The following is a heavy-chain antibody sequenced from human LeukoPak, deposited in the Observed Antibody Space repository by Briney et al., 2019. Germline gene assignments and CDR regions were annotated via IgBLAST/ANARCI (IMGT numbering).Heavy chain of an antibody. J-gene: IGHJ4*02. D-gene: IGHD5-24*01. V-gene: IGHV1-46*01. Sequence: ASVTVSCTASGYTFTSYYMHWVRQAPGQGLEWMGIINPSGGSTSYAQKFQGRVTMTRDTSTSTAYMELSSLRSEDTAVYYCARDIGVRDGYNSKTPDYWGQGTLVTVSS. CDR2: INPSGGST. CDR1: GYTFTSYY. CDR3: ARDIGVRDGYNSKTPDY.